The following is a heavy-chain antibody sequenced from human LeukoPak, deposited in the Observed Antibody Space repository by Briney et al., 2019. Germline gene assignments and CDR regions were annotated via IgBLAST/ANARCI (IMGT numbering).Heavy chain of an antibody. V-gene: IGHV1-18*01. J-gene: IGHJ5*02. Sequence: ASVKVSCKASGDSFGIFGTSRVRQAPGQGLEWMGWISANNGNTNYAQNLQGRVTMTTDTSTSTAYMELRSLRSDDTAVYYCARVGVVVPAAWFDPWGQGTLVTVSS. CDR3: ARVGVVVPAAWFDP. CDR2: ISANNGNT. CDR1: GDSFGIFG. D-gene: IGHD2-2*01.